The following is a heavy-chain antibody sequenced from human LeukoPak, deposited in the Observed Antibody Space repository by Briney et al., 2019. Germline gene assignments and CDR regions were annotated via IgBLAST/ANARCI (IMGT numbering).Heavy chain of an antibody. CDR1: GYTFTSYA. V-gene: IGHV1-3*01. J-gene: IGHJ5*02. CDR2: INAGNGNT. Sequence: ASVKVSCKASGYTFTSYAMHWVRQAPGQRLEWMGWINAGNGNTKYSQKSQGRVTITRDTSASTAYMELSSLRSEDTAVYYCARPHNSGWEFDPWGQGTLVTVSS. D-gene: IGHD5-12*01. CDR3: ARPHNSGWEFDP.